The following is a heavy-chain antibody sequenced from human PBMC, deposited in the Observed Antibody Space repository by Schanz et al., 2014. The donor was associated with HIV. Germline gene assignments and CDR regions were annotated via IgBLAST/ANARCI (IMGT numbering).Heavy chain of an antibody. D-gene: IGHD3-22*01. Sequence: EVQLMDSGGGLVRPGGSLRLSCAASGFSFNYYGMNWVRQAPGKGLEWVSSISSNSAYIYYADSVKGRFTISRDNSKNTLYLQMNSLRAEDTAVYYCTGGLYYDSTPFDPWGQGTLVTVSS. CDR2: ISSNSAYI. V-gene: IGHV3-21*01. J-gene: IGHJ5*02. CDR1: GFSFNYYG. CDR3: TGGLYYDSTPFDP.